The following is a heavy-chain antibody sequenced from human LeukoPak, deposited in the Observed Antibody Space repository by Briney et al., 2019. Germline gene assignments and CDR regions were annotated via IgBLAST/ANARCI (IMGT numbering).Heavy chain of an antibody. D-gene: IGHD1-1*01. CDR3: AKWKLVASYFDY. CDR1: GFTFSSYG. V-gene: IGHV3-23*01. J-gene: IGHJ4*02. Sequence: GGTLRLSCAASGFTFSSYGMSWVRQAPGKGLEWVSAISGSGGSTYYADSVKGRFTISRDNSKNTLYLQMNSLRAEDTAVYYCAKWKLVASYFDYWGQGTLVTVSS. CDR2: ISGSGGST.